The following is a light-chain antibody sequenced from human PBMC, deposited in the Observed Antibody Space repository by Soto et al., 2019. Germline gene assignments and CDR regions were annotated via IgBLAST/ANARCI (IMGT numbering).Light chain of an antibody. CDR2: GAS. J-gene: IGKJ2*01. Sequence: EIVMTQSPATLSVSPGERATLSCRASQSVSTNLAWYQQKPGQAPRLLMYGASTRATGIPARFSGSGSGTEFTLTFRSLQSEDFPVYYCQQYHNWPPYTFGQGTKLAIK. CDR1: QSVSTN. V-gene: IGKV3-15*01. CDR3: QQYHNWPPYT.